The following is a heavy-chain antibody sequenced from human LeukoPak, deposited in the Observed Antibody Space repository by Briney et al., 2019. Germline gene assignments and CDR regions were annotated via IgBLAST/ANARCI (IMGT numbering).Heavy chain of an antibody. D-gene: IGHD5-12*01. V-gene: IGHV3-30*04. CDR1: GFTFGDYA. J-gene: IGHJ4*02. CDR2: ISYDGSNK. CDR3: AKDRRRGLKGGFGY. Sequence: GRSLRLSCTASGFTFGDYAMSWVRQAPGKGLEWVAVISYDGSNKYYADSVKGRFTISRDNSKNTLYLQMNSLRAEDTAVYYCAKDRRRGLKGGFGYWGQGTLVTVSS.